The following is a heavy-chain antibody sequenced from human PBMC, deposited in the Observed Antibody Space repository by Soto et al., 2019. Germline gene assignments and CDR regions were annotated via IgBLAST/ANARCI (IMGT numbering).Heavy chain of an antibody. CDR3: AREGFTIFGVTWYFDL. D-gene: IGHD3-3*01. J-gene: IGHJ2*01. CDR1: GFTFSSYW. CDR2: IKQDGSEK. V-gene: IGHV3-7*01. Sequence: EVQLVESGGGLVQPGGSLRLSCAASGFTFSSYWMSWVRQAPGKGLEWVANIKQDGSEKYYVDSVKGRFTISRDNAKNSLYLQMNRLRAEDAAVYYCAREGFTIFGVTWYFDLWGRGTLVTVSS.